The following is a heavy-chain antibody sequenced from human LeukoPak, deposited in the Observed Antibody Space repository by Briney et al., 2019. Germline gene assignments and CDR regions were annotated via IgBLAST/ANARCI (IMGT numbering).Heavy chain of an antibody. CDR1: GGSISSYY. Sequence: SETLSLTCTVSGGSISSYYWSWIRQPPGKGLEWIGEINHSGSTNYSPSLKSRVTISVDTSKNQFSLKLSSVTAADTAVYYCARNDYVWGSYRFGYYFDYWGQGTLVTVSS. CDR3: ARNDYVWGSYRFGYYFDY. J-gene: IGHJ4*02. CDR2: INHSGST. D-gene: IGHD3-16*02. V-gene: IGHV4-34*01.